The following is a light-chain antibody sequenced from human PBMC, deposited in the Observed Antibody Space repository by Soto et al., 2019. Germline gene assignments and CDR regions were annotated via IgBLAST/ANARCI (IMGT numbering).Light chain of an antibody. CDR3: QQYHSYSRT. CDR1: QSIRSW. J-gene: IGKJ1*01. Sequence: DIQMTQSPSTLSASVGDRVTITCRASQSIRSWLAWYQQKPGKAPKLLIYDASSLESGGPSRFSGSGSGTEFTLSISSLQPDDFATYYCQQYHSYSRTFGQGTKVDIK. CDR2: DAS. V-gene: IGKV1-5*01.